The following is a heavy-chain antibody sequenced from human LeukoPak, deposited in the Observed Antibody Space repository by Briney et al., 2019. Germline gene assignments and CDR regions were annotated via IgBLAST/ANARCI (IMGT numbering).Heavy chain of an antibody. CDR2: IWYDGSNK. Sequence: PGGSLRLSCEASGFTFNTYWMQWVRQPPGKGLEWVAVIWYDGSNKYYADSVKGRFTISRDNSKNTLYLQMNSLRAEDTAVYYCARDLRNWNDGPDYWGQGTLVTVSS. CDR1: GFTFNTYW. CDR3: ARDLRNWNDGPDY. D-gene: IGHD1-1*01. J-gene: IGHJ4*02. V-gene: IGHV3-33*08.